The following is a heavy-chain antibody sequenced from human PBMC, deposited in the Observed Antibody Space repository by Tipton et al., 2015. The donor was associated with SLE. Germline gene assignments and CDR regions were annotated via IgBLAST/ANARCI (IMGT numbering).Heavy chain of an antibody. V-gene: IGHV4-4*02. D-gene: IGHD3-3*01. CDR3: ASSPGVTLFRVVTYFDL. CDR2: IYHTGIT. J-gene: IGHJ4*02. Sequence: TLSLTCAVSGGSISSGNWWSWVRQPPGKRLEWIGEIYHTGITNYNPSLESRVTMSIDASKKQVSLRLSSVTAADTAVYYCASSPGVTLFRVVTYFDLWGQGILVTVSS. CDR1: GGSISSGNW.